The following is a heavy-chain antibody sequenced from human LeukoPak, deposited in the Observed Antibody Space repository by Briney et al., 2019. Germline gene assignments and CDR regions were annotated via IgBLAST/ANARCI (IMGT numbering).Heavy chain of an antibody. J-gene: IGHJ4*02. V-gene: IGHV3-7*04. CDR3: ARAVYGYFDF. Sequence: GGSLRLSCAASGFTFSSHWMSWVRQTPGKGLEWVANINQDGSEKYYVDSVKGRFTISRDNAKNSQYLQMSSLRAEDTAVYYCARAVYGYFDFWGQGILLTVSS. CDR2: INQDGSEK. D-gene: IGHD5-18*01. CDR1: GFTFSSHW.